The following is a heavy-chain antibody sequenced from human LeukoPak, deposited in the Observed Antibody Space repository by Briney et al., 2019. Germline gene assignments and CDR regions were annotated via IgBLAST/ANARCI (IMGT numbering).Heavy chain of an antibody. D-gene: IGHD2-15*01. J-gene: IGHJ4*02. CDR3: ARGLVVVAATGYFDY. CDR2: IYSGGST. V-gene: IGHV3-53*01. Sequence: PGGSLRLSCAASGFTVSSNYMSWVRQAPGKGLEWVSVIYSGGSTYYADSVKGRFTISRDNSKNTLYLQMNSLRAEDTAVYYCARGLVVVAATGYFDYWGQGTLVTVSS. CDR1: GFTVSSNY.